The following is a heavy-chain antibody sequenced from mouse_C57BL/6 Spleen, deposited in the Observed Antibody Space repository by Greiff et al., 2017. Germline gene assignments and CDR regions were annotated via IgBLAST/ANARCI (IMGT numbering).Heavy chain of an antibody. J-gene: IGHJ4*01. D-gene: IGHD2-3*01. V-gene: IGHV5-9*01. CDR1: GFTFSSYT. Sequence: EVMLVESGGGLVKPGGSLKLSCAASGFTFSSYTMSWVRQTPEKRLEWVATISGGGGNTYYPDSVKGRFTISRDNAKNTLYLQMSSLRYEDTALYCCARGLLRGDAMDYWGQGTSVTVSS. CDR3: ARGLLRGDAMDY. CDR2: ISGGGGNT.